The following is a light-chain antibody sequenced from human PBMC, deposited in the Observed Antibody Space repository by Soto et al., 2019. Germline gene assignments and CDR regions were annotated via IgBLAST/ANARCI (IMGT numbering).Light chain of an antibody. CDR2: DVS. V-gene: IGLV2-14*01. CDR1: SSDVGGYNY. CDR3: SSYTRSSTRV. J-gene: IGLJ1*01. Sequence: QSALTQPASVSGSPGQSSTISCTGTSSDVGGYNYVSWYQQHPGKAPKLMLYDVSNRPSGVSNRFSGSKSGNTASLTISGLQAEDEADYYCSSYTRSSTRVFGTGTKLTVL.